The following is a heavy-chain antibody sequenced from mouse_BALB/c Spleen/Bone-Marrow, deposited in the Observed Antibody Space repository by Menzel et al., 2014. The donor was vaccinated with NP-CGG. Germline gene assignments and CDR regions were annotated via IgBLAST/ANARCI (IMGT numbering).Heavy chain of an antibody. CDR1: GFDFSRYW. Sequence: EVQLVESGGGLVQPGGSLKLSRAASGFDFSRYWMSWVRQAPEKGLEWIGEINPDSSTINYTPSLKDKFIISRDNAKNTLYLQTSKVRSEDTALYYCASLHYYGFFAYWGQGTLVTVSA. CDR2: INPDSSTI. J-gene: IGHJ3*01. CDR3: ASLHYYGFFAY. V-gene: IGHV4-1*02. D-gene: IGHD1-2*01.